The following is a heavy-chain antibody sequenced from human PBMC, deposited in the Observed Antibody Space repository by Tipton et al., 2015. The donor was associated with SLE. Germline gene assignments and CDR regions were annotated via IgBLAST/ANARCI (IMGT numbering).Heavy chain of an antibody. CDR3: AGAVGTAASLRDY. V-gene: IGHV4-34*01. CDR1: GGAFSGHY. J-gene: IGHJ4*02. CDR2: INQSGST. D-gene: IGHD6-13*01. Sequence: LSLTCAVYGGAFSGHYWGWIRQPPGKGLEWIGEINQSGSTNYNPSLKSRLIMSVDASKNQFSLKLSSVTAADAAIYYCAGAVGTAASLRDYWGQGTLVTVSS.